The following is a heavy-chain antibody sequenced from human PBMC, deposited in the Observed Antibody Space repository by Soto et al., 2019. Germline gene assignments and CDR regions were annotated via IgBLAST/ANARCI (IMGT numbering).Heavy chain of an antibody. CDR3: ARGPTDYYDNSANYFLDY. CDR1: GYTFITYG. V-gene: IGHV1-18*01. CDR2: ISTYNGNK. D-gene: IGHD3-22*01. J-gene: IGHJ4*02. Sequence: QVKLVQSGAEVKKPGASVKVSCKASGYTFITYGVTWVRQAPGQGLDWLGWISTYNGNKRYAERLQGRVTMTTDTTTNTAYMELRNLRSDDTAVYYCARGPTDYYDNSANYFLDYWGQGTLVTVSS.